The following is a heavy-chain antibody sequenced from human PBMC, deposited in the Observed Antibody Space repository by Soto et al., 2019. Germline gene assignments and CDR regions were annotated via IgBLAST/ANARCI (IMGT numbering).Heavy chain of an antibody. CDR1: GGTFSSYT. CDR2: IIPDFGTT. V-gene: IGHV1-69*13. D-gene: IGHD6-19*01. J-gene: IGHJ4*02. CDR3: ARSHSTTPGAVAGPDYYFGL. Sequence: SVKVSCKASGGTFSSYTVRWLRQSPGQGLEWMGGIIPDFGTTNYAQRVQGRVSITADESPNTAVMELTTLTAEDTAVYYCARSHSTTPGAVAGPDYYFGLWGRGTLVTVSS.